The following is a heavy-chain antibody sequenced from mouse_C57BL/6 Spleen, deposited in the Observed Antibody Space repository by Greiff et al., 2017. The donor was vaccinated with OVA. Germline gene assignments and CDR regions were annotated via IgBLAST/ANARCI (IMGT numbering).Heavy chain of an antibody. CDR2: IYPGDGDT. V-gene: IGHV1-80*01. D-gene: IGHD1-1*01. CDR1: GYAFSSYW. J-gene: IGHJ1*03. Sequence: VQLQQSGAELVKPGASVKISCKASGYAFSSYWMNWVKQRPGKGLEWIGQIYPGDGDTNYNGKFKGKATLTADKSSSTAYMQLSSLTSEDSAVYFCARMDYYGSSYRYFDVWGTGTTVTVSS. CDR3: ARMDYYGSSYRYFDV.